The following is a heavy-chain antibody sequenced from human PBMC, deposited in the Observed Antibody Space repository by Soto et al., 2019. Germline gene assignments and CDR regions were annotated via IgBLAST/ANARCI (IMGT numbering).Heavy chain of an antibody. CDR2: ILGDGSST. CDR3: VKGRYNSRWPTFDY. Sequence: GGSLRLSCEASGFTFNNYGIHWVRQAPGKGLEWVAVILGDGSSTDYAASVKGRFTISRDNSRSTLFLQMTNLRADDSAVYHCVKGRYNSRWPTFDYWGQGALVTFSS. V-gene: IGHV3-30*18. D-gene: IGHD1-20*01. CDR1: GFTFNNYG. J-gene: IGHJ4*02.